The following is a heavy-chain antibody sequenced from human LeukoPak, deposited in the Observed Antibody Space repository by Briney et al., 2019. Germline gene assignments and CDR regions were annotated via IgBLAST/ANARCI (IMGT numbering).Heavy chain of an antibody. CDR3: AKAEGPIAAAGKVDP. CDR2: IYSDNT. D-gene: IGHD6-13*01. Sequence: GGSLRLSCTVSGFTVSSNSMSWVRQAPGKGLEWVSFIYSDNTHYSDSVKGRFTISRDNSKNTLYLQMNSLRAEDTAVYYCAKAEGPIAAAGKVDPWGQGTLVTVSS. CDR1: GFTVSSNS. J-gene: IGHJ5*02. V-gene: IGHV3-53*01.